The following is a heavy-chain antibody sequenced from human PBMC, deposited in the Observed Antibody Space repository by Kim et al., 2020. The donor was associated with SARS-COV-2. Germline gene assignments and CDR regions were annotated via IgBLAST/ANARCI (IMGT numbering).Heavy chain of an antibody. D-gene: IGHD6-13*01. CDR3: AIDLAAAGPPLGYFQH. Sequence: SVKGRFTISRDNSKNTLYLQMNSLRAEDTAVYYCAIDLAAAGPPLGYFQHWGQGTLVTVSS. J-gene: IGHJ1*01. V-gene: IGHV3-30*02.